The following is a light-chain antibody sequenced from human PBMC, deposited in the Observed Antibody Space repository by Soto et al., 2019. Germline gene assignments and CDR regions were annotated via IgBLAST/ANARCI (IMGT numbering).Light chain of an antibody. V-gene: IGKV1-39*01. CDR2: TAS. J-gene: IGKJ2*01. Sequence: DIQMTQSPSSLSASVGDRVTITCRASQNIGTYLNWYQQKPGKAPTVLIYTASTLQSGVPSRFSGSGSGTDFTLTISSLQPEDSATDYCQQSYSSLVYNFGPGTKLEIK. CDR1: QNIGTY. CDR3: QQSYSSLVYN.